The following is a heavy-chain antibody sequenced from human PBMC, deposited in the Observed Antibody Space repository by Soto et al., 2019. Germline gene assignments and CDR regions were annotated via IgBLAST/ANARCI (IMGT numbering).Heavy chain of an antibody. V-gene: IGHV4-34*02. J-gene: IGHJ6*02. Sequence: QVQVQQWGAGLLKPSETLSLTCAVYGGSFSGYYWTWIRQAPGKGLEWIGEINHCGGTNYNSSLKSRVTISVDTSKNQFSLILYSVAAADTAVYYCARDRQYYQFWSGCQNEGPCAMDVWGQGTTVTVSS. CDR2: INHCGGT. D-gene: IGHD3-3*02. CDR1: GGSFSGYY. CDR3: ARDRQYYQFWSGCQNEGPCAMDV.